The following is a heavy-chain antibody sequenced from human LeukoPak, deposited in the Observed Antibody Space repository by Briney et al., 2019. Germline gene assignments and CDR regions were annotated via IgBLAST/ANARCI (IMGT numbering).Heavy chain of an antibody. V-gene: IGHV4-38-2*02. D-gene: IGHD2-8*01. Sequence: SETLSLTCTVSGYSTSSGYYWGWIRQPPGKGLEWIGSIYHSGSTYYNPSLKSRVTISVDTSKNQFSLKLSSVTAADTAVYYCARDNGLSRVDYWGQGTLVTVSS. CDR3: ARDNGLSRVDY. CDR1: GYSTSSGYY. J-gene: IGHJ4*02. CDR2: IYHSGST.